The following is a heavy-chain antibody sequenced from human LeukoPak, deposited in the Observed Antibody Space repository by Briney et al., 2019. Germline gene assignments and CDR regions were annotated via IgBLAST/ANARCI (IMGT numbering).Heavy chain of an antibody. J-gene: IGHJ6*02. CDR3: AKDPPQLAYCGGDCTYYYYGMDV. Sequence: RGSLRLSCTAPGLTVTISGMNWVRQAPGKGLEWVSAISGGGDITHYADSVKGRFTISRDNPENTLYLQMNSLRAEDTAVYYCAKDPPQLAYCGGDCTYYYYGMDVWGQGTTVTVSS. V-gene: IGHV3-23*01. CDR1: GLTVTISG. CDR2: ISGGGDIT. D-gene: IGHD2-21*02.